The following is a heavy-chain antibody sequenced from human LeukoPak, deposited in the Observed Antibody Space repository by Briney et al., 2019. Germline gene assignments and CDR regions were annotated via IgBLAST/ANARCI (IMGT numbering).Heavy chain of an antibody. D-gene: IGHD3-10*01. CDR1: GDTFTSYA. V-gene: IGHV1-3*01. J-gene: IGHJ4*02. Sequence: ASVKVSCTASGDTFTSYAMHWGRQAPGQRLEWMGWINADNGNTKYSQKFQGRVTITRDTSASTAYMELSSLRSEDTAVYYCARDKVRGTLDYWGQGTLVTVSS. CDR2: INADNGNT. CDR3: ARDKVRGTLDY.